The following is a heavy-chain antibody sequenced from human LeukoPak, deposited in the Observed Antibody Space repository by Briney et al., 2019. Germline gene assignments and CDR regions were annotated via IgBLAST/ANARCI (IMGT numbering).Heavy chain of an antibody. CDR2: INWNGGST. CDR1: GFTFDDYG. J-gene: IGHJ5*02. CDR3: ARAHRSMVRGVIITDWFDP. V-gene: IGHV3-20*04. Sequence: GGSLRLSCAASGFTFDDYGMSWVRQAPGKGLEWVSGINWNGGSTGYADSVKGRFTISRDNAKNTLYLQMNSLRAEDTAVYYCARAHRSMVRGVIITDWFDPWGQGTLVTVSS. D-gene: IGHD3-10*01.